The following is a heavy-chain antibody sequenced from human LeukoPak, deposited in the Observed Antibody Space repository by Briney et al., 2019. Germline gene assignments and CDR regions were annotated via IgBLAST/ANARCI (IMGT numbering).Heavy chain of an antibody. D-gene: IGHD6-6*01. Sequence: PSETQSLTCTVSGDSISTYYWNGIRQPPGKGLEWIGYIYHSGSTNYNPSLKSRVTISVDTSKNQFSLKLGSVTAADTAVYYCARAFSSSSFYFNYWGQGTLVTVSS. CDR2: IYHSGST. V-gene: IGHV4-59*01. CDR3: ARAFSSSSFYFNY. J-gene: IGHJ4*02. CDR1: GDSISTYY.